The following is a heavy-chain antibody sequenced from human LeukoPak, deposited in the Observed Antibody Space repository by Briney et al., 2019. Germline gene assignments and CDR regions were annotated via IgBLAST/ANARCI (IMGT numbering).Heavy chain of an antibody. Sequence: GGSLRLSCAASGFTFSSYEMHWVRQVAGKGLEWVSAVGIVGDTFYSGSAKGRFTISRENAENSLFLQMNSLRAGDTAVYYCAREGRGSSADAFDIWGQGTMVTVSS. CDR1: GFTFSSYE. D-gene: IGHD3-16*01. J-gene: IGHJ3*02. V-gene: IGHV3-13*01. CDR3: AREGRGSSADAFDI. CDR2: VGIVGDT.